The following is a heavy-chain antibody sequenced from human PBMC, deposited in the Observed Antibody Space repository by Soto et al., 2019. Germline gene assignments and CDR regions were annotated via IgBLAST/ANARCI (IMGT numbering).Heavy chain of an antibody. CDR3: ARGLSIYDYAWGSYRHNYAMDV. CDR1: GFTFSSYD. J-gene: IGHJ6*02. V-gene: IGHV3-13*05. Sequence: LRLSCAASGFTFSSYDIHWVRQATVKFLEWVSGIGTAGDPYYPGSVKGRFTISREDAKNSLYLQMNSLRAGDTAVYYCARGLSIYDYAWGSYRHNYAMDVWGQGTTVTVSS. CDR2: IGTAGDP. D-gene: IGHD3-16*02.